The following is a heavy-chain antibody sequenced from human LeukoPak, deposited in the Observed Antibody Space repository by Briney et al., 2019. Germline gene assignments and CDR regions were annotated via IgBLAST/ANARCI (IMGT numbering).Heavy chain of an antibody. J-gene: IGHJ4*02. Sequence: GGSLRLSCVASGFTFSDYLMSWIRQAPGKGLEWLSFINSAGDNIYYADSVKGRFTISRDNAKKTLYLEMNSLRMEDTAIYYCATSRVFDYWGQGTLVTVSS. CDR1: GFTFSDYL. V-gene: IGHV3-11*01. CDR3: ATSRVFDY. CDR2: INSAGDNI.